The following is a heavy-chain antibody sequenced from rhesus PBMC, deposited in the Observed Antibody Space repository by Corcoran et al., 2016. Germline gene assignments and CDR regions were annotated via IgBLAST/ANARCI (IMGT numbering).Heavy chain of an antibody. D-gene: IGHD4-35*01. Sequence: QLQLQESGPGLVKPSETLSVTCAVSGGSISSSYWSWIRQAPGKGLEWIGYIYGSVSSTNYNPSLKSRVTLSVDTSKNQLSLKLSSVTTADTAVYYCARLYGNYWYFDLWGPGTPITISS. CDR3: ARLYGNYWYFDL. J-gene: IGHJ2*01. CDR2: IYGSVSST. CDR1: GGSISSSY. V-gene: IGHV4-169*01.